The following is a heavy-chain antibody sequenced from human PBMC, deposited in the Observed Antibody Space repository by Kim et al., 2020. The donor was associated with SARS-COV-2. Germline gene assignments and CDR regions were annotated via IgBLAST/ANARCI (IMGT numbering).Heavy chain of an antibody. CDR2: IYYTGST. Sequence: SETLSLTCTVSGGSISSSSYYWGWIRQPPGKGLEWIGSIYYTGSTYYNPSLKSRVTISVDTSKNQFSLKLSSVTAADTAVYYCARHAVLRYFDWGGVGFGYSGQGTLVTVSS. V-gene: IGHV4-39*01. D-gene: IGHD3-9*01. CDR3: ARHAVLRYFDWGGVGFGY. CDR1: GGSISSSSYY. J-gene: IGHJ4*02.